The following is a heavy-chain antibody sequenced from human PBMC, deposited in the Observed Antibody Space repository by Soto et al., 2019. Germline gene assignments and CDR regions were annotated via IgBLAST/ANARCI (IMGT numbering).Heavy chain of an antibody. J-gene: IGHJ6*03. CDR2: ISAYNGNT. V-gene: IGHV1-18*01. CDR3: ARDRGLAPPVAGNTHYYYYMDV. D-gene: IGHD6-19*01. Sequence: QDQLVQSGVEVKKPGASVKVSCKASGYSFTNYGITWVRQAPGQGFEWMGWISAYNGNTNYAQKFQGRVTLTTDASPGTANLDLRGRGSDDPAVYYCARDRGLAPPVAGNTHYYYYMDVWGKGTTVTVSS. CDR1: GYSFTNYG.